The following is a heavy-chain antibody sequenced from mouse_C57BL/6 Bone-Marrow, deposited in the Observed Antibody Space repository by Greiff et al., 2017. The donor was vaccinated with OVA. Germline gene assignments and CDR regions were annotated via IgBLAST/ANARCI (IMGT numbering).Heavy chain of an antibody. CDR2: IDPETGGT. Sequence: VQLQQSGAELVRPGASVTLSCKASGYTFTDYEMHWVKQTPVHGLEWIGAIDPETGGTAYNQKFKGKAILTSDTSSSTAYMELRSLTSEDSAVYYCTRLSLIYYYGNYWGQGTTLTVSS. CDR1: GYTFTDYE. J-gene: IGHJ2*01. CDR3: TRLSLIYYYGNY. V-gene: IGHV1-15*01. D-gene: IGHD1-1*01.